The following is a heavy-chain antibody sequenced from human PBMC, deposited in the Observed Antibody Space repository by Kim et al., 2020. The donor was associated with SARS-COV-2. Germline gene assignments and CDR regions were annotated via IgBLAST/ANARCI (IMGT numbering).Heavy chain of an antibody. CDR3: ASGGVSGY. J-gene: IGHJ4*02. Sequence: SGTTYYNPTLKGHVTISIDTSKNQFSLTLTSVTAADTAVYFCASGGVSGYWGQGTLVTVSS. CDR2: SGTT. V-gene: IGHV4-30-2*04. D-gene: IGHD2-8*02.